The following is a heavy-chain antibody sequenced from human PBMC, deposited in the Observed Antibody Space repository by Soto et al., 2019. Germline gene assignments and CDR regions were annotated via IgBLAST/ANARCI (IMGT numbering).Heavy chain of an antibody. CDR1: GFSLSTSGVG. CDR2: IYWDDDK. Sequence: QITLKESGPTLVKPTQTLTLTCTFSGFSLSTSGVGVGWILQPPGKALEWLALIYWDDDKRYSPSLKSRLTITKDTSKNQVVLTMTNMDPVDTATYYCAHRGYCSGGSCYKPFDPWGQGTLVTVSS. CDR3: AHRGYCSGGSCYKPFDP. V-gene: IGHV2-5*02. J-gene: IGHJ5*02. D-gene: IGHD2-15*01.